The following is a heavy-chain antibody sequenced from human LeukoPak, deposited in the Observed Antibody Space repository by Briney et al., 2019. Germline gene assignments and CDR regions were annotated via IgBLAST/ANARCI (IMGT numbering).Heavy chain of an antibody. J-gene: IGHJ4*02. Sequence: SPTLSLTFASSVDSVSINRATWNWLTQSPARGLEWLGSTYYRSKWYNYYAVSVNSRITINPDTYKNQFSLQLNSVTPEDTAVYYYARRTDDYSYLDYWGQGTLVTVSS. CDR2: TYYRSKWYN. D-gene: IGHD4-11*01. CDR3: ARRTDDYSYLDY. V-gene: IGHV6-1*01. CDR1: VDSVSINRAT.